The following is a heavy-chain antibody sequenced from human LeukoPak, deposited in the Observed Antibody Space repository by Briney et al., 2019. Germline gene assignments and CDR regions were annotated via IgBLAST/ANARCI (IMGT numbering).Heavy chain of an antibody. CDR2: INHSGST. Sequence: SETLSLICAVYGGSFSGYYWSWIRQHPGKGLEWIGEINHSGSTNYNPSLKSRVTISVDTSKNQFSLQLSSVTAADTAVYYCARGGPGYYDSSGYYYLDYWGHGTLVTVCS. D-gene: IGHD3-22*01. J-gene: IGHJ4*01. CDR1: GGSFSGYY. V-gene: IGHV4-34*01. CDR3: ARGGPGYYDSSGYYYLDY.